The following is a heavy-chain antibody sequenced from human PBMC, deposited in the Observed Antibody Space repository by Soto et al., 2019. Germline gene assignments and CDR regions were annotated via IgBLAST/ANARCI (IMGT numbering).Heavy chain of an antibody. CDR2: IHHSGST. CDR1: GGSISSGQNF. D-gene: IGHD1-26*01. J-gene: IGHJ4*02. Sequence: QVQLQESGPGLVKPSQTLSLTCTVSGGSISSGQNFWNWIRQSPGKGLEWIGYIHHSGSTYYSPSLNSRLTISADTSKNQISLKLTSATAADTAVYYCARDTGTYPYYFDSWGQGTLVTVSS. V-gene: IGHV4-30-4*08. CDR3: ARDTGTYPYYFDS.